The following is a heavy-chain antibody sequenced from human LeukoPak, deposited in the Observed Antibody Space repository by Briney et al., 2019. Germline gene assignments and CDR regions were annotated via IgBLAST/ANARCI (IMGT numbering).Heavy chain of an antibody. CDR2: IYYSGST. CDR1: GGSISSYY. V-gene: IGHV4-59*01. D-gene: IGHD3-16*01. Sequence: SETLSLTCTVSGGSISSYYWSWIRQPPGKGLEWIGYIYYSGSTNYNPSLKSRVTISVDTSKNQFSLKLSSVTAADTAVYYCARVGLYYYMDVWGKGTTVTVSS. J-gene: IGHJ6*03. CDR3: ARVGLYYYMDV.